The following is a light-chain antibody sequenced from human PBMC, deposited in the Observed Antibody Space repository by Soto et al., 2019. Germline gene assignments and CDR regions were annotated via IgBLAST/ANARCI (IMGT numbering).Light chain of an antibody. CDR3: QQYNNWHPKT. J-gene: IGKJ1*01. Sequence: EILLTQSPSTLSVSPGERATLSCRASQSVSSSLAWYQQKPGQAPRLLIYGVSVRATGIPARFSGSGSGTEFTLTISSLQYEDFAVHYCQQYNNWHPKTFGQGTKVDIK. CDR1: QSVSSS. V-gene: IGKV3-15*01. CDR2: GVS.